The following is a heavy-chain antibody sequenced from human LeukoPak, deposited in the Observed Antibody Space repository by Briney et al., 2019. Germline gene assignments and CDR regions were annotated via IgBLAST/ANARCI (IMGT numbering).Heavy chain of an antibody. D-gene: IGHD5-12*01. CDR3: ARRGYHTYYYYGMDV. CDR1: GYSFTSHW. CDR2: IDPSDSYT. Sequence: TGESLKISCKGSGYSFTSHWITWVRQMPGKGLECTGKIDPSDSYTDYRPSFQGHVTISADKTINTAYLQWSSLKASDSAMYYCARRGYHTYYYYGMDVWGQGTTVTVSS. J-gene: IGHJ6*02. V-gene: IGHV5-10-1*01.